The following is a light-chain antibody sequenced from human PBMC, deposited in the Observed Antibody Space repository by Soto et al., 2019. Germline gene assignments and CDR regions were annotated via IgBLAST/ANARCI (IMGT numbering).Light chain of an antibody. CDR1: QSVSSSY. CDR2: GAS. V-gene: IGKV3-20*01. J-gene: IGKJ1*01. CDR3: QHPET. Sequence: EIVLTQSPGTLSLSPGERATLSCRASQSVSSSYLAWYQQKPGQAPRLLIYGASSRATGIPDRFSGSGSGKDFTLTISRLEPEDFAVYYCQHPETFGQGTKVEIK.